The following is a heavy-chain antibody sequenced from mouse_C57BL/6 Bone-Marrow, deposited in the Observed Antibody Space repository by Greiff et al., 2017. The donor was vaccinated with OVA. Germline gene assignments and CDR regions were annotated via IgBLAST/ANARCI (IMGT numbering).Heavy chain of an antibody. CDR2: ISSGSSTI. CDR1: GFTFSDYG. CDR3: AKGGYSNYNYAMDY. Sequence: EVQLVESGGGLVKPGGSLKLSCAASGFTFSDYGMHWVRQAPEKGLEWVAYISSGSSTIYYADTVKGRFTISRDNAKNTLFLQMTSLRSEDTAMYYCAKGGYSNYNYAMDYWGQGTSVTVPS. V-gene: IGHV5-17*01. J-gene: IGHJ4*01. D-gene: IGHD2-5*01.